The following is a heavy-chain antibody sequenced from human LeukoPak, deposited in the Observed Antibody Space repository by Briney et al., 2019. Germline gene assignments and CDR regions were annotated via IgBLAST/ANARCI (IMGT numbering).Heavy chain of an antibody. J-gene: IGHJ4*02. CDR2: IRNEANRYTT. Sequence: GGSLRLSCAASGFTVSSNYMSWVRQAPGKGLEWVGRIRNEANRYTTEYAASVKGRFTISRDDSKNSLYLQMNSLKTEDTAVYYCTRLRNYGYDFWGQGTLVTVSS. CDR3: TRLRNYGYDF. D-gene: IGHD5-18*01. CDR1: GFTVSSNY. V-gene: IGHV3-72*01.